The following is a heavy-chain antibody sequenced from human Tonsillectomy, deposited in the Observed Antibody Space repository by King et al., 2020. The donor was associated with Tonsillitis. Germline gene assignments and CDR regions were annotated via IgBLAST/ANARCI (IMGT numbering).Heavy chain of an antibody. CDR1: GGSFSDYY. V-gene: IGHV4-34*01. CDR3: VRGPTVTHDFDS. J-gene: IGHJ4*02. D-gene: IGHD4-17*01. CDR2: INHSGST. Sequence: VQLQQWGAGLLKPSETLSLSCDVYGGSFSDYYWSWVRQPPGKGLEWIGEINHSGSTNYNPSLKSRVTISVDTSKNKFSLSLTSVTAADAAVYYCVRGPTVTHDFDSWGQGTLVTVSP.